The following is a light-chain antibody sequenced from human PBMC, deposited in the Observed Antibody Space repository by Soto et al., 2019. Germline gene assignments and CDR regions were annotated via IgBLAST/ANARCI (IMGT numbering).Light chain of an antibody. J-gene: IGKJ1*01. CDR3: QQSYSTPPT. Sequence: DIQMTQSPSSLSASVGDRITITCRASQSVSTYLNWYQQKPGEAPKLLIYAASSLQSGVPSKFSGSGSRTDFTLIISSLQPEDSATYFCQQSYSTPPTFGQGTKVEIK. CDR2: AAS. CDR1: QSVSTY. V-gene: IGKV1-39*01.